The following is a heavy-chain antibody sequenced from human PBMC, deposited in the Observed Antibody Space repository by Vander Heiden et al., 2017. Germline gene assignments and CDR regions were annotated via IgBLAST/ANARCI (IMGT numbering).Heavy chain of an antibody. J-gene: IGHJ4*02. Sequence: QVQLVESGGGVVQPGRSLRLSCAASGFTFSNYAMHWVRQAPGKGLEWVAVIAYDGSDKYYADSVKGRFSISRDNSKNTLYLQMNSLRAEDTAVCYCAKDRGIYTSSWERNWGQGTLVTVSS. CDR2: IAYDGSDK. V-gene: IGHV3-30*18. D-gene: IGHD6-6*01. CDR1: GFTFSNYA. CDR3: AKDRGIYTSSWERN.